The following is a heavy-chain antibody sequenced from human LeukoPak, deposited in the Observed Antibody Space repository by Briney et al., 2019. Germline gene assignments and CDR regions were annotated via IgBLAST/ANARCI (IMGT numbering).Heavy chain of an antibody. CDR1: GFTFSSYA. J-gene: IGHJ6*03. CDR3: ARPYSPARWGLAAADYYYMDV. Sequence: PGGSLRLSCAASGFTFSSYAMSWVRQAPGKGLEWVSAISGSGGSTYYADSVKGRFTISRDNSKNTLYLQMNSLRAEDTAVYYCARPYSPARWGLAAADYYYMDVWGKGTTVTVSS. V-gene: IGHV3-23*01. CDR2: ISGSGGST. D-gene: IGHD6-13*01.